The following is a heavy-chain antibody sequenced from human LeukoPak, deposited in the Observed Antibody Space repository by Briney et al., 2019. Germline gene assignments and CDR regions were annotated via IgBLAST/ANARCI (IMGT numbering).Heavy chain of an antibody. CDR1: GFTFSSYW. D-gene: IGHD3-22*01. J-gene: IGHJ4*02. V-gene: IGHV3-7*03. Sequence: GGSLRLSCAASGFTFSSYWMSWVRQAPGKGLEWVANIKQDGSEKYYVDSVKGRFTISRDNAKNSLYLQMNSLRAEDTAVYYCARDDYYDSSGYYPTLDYWGQGTLVTVSS. CDR2: IKQDGSEK. CDR3: ARDDYYDSSGYYPTLDY.